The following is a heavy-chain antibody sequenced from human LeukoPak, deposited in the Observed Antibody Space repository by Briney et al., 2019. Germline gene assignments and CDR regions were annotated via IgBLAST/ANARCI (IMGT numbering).Heavy chain of an antibody. D-gene: IGHD5-24*01. J-gene: IGHJ4*02. Sequence: GGSLRLSCTASEFAVSRNYMLWVRQAPGKGLEWVSLIFSNGDTHYADSVKGRFTISRDTSKNTVSLQMNSLRVEDTAMYYCTRDQMNYWGQGTLVTVSS. CDR3: TRDQMNY. V-gene: IGHV3-53*01. CDR1: EFAVSRNY. CDR2: IFSNGDT.